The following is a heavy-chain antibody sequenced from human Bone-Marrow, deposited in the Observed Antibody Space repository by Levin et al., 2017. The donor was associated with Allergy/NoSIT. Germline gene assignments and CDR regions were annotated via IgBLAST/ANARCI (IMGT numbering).Heavy chain of an antibody. CDR3: GCGDVSAEDPYYCYGVDV. V-gene: IGHV1-69*13. J-gene: IGHJ6*02. CDR2: IINVFDAA. CDR1: GGKFSTSA. Sequence: SVKVSCKASGGKFSTSAISWMRQAPGQGLEWMGGIINVFDAANYAQKFEGRVSITADESTSTGYMELTGLRSDDTALYHCGCGDVSAEDPYYCYGVDVWGQGTTVTVSS. D-gene: IGHD2-2*01.